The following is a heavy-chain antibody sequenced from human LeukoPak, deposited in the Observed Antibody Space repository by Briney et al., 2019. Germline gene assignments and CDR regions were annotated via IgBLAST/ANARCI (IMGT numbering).Heavy chain of an antibody. V-gene: IGHV3-7*01. CDR2: IKQDGSEK. J-gene: IGHJ4*02. D-gene: IGHD3-10*01. Sequence: GGSLRLSCAASGFTVSSNYMSWVRQAPGKGLEWVANIKQDGSEKYYVDSVKGRFTISRDNAKNSLYLQMNSLRAEDTAVYYCARDWTYYYGSGSYYYGRSYYFDYWGQGTLVTVSS. CDR3: ARDWTYYYGSGSYYYGRSYYFDY. CDR1: GFTVSSNY.